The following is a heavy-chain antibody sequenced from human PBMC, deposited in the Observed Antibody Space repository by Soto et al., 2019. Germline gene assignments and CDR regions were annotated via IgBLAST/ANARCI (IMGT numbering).Heavy chain of an antibody. J-gene: IGHJ3*02. Sequence: QVQLVQSEAEVKKPGASVKVSCKASGYTFTSYYMHWVRQAPGQGLEWMGKINPSGGSTSYAQKFQGRVTMTRDTSTSTVYMELSSLRSEDTAVYYCAREGYPTLDAFDIWGQGTMVTVSS. CDR2: INPSGGST. V-gene: IGHV1-46*03. D-gene: IGHD5-12*01. CDR1: GYTFTSYY. CDR3: AREGYPTLDAFDI.